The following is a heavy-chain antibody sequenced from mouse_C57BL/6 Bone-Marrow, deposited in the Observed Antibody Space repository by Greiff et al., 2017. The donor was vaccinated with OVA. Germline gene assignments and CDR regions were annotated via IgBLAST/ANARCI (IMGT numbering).Heavy chain of an antibody. J-gene: IGHJ2*01. CDR2: INPYNGGT. V-gene: IGHV1-19*01. Sequence: EVKLQQSGPVLVKPGASVKMSCKASGYTFTDYYMNWVKQSHGKSLEWIGVINPYNGGTSYNQKFKGKATLTVDKSSSTAYMELNSLTSEDSAVYYCARLRLGREQDYWGQGTTLTVSS. CDR1: GYTFTDYY. D-gene: IGHD4-1*01. CDR3: ARLRLGREQDY.